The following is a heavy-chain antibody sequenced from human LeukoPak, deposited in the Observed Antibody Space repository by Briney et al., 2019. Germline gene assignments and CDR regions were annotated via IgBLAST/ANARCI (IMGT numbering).Heavy chain of an antibody. CDR2: YHSGNT. V-gene: IGHV4-30-4*01. J-gene: IGHJ4*02. CDR3: ARDQVSRWFYY. D-gene: IGHD6-13*01. CDR1: GASINSDNHY. Sequence: PSQTLSLTCTVSGASINSDNHYSSWIRQSPGKGLEWLGYYHSGNTDYSPSLKSRVTMSVDTSKNQFSLRVNSVTAADTAIYYCARDQVSRWFYYWGQGTLVTVSS.